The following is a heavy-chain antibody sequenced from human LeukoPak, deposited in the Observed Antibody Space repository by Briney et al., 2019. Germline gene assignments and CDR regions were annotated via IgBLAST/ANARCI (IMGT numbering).Heavy chain of an antibody. V-gene: IGHV4-39*02. J-gene: IGHJ4*02. CDR1: GRSTSSGNYY. CDR2: ISSSGNT. CDR3: ARLGAGPTYYDFWSGYSSFYFDY. D-gene: IGHD3-3*01. Sequence: TSETLSLTCTVSGRSTSSGNYYWGWIRQPPGKGLEWIGGISSSGNTYYNPSLKSRITISIDTSKNHFSLKLSSVSAADTAMYYCARLGAGPTYYDFWSGYSSFYFDYWGQGTLVTVSS.